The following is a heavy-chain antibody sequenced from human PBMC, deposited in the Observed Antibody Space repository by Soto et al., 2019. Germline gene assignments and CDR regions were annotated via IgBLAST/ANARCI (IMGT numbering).Heavy chain of an antibody. V-gene: IGHV3-30*18. CDR3: AKVGPEVVPAAIDN. D-gene: IGHD2-2*01. CDR1: GFPFSNYC. Sequence: TGGSLRLSCVVSGFPFSNYCMHWVSQAPGKGLEWVAVISYDGRNKYYGDSVKGRFTISRDNSKNTVYLQMDSLRPEDTAVYYCAKVGPEVVPAAIDNWGQGTLVTVSS. J-gene: IGHJ4*02. CDR2: ISYDGRNK.